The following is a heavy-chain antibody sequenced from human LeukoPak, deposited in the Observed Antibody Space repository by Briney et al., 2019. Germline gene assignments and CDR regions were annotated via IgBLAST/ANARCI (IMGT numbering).Heavy chain of an antibody. V-gene: IGHV4-39*07. D-gene: IGHD6-6*01. J-gene: IGHJ6*03. CDR1: GGSISSRPYY. Sequence: PSETLSLTCTVSGGSISSRPYYWGWVRQPPGKGLEWIGTISYSGTTYYSPSLKSRVTISLDTSKNQFSLKLSSVTAADTAIYYCARDFSSSSTVYYYYYMDVWVKGTTVTVSS. CDR2: ISYSGTT. CDR3: ARDFSSSSTVYYYYYMDV.